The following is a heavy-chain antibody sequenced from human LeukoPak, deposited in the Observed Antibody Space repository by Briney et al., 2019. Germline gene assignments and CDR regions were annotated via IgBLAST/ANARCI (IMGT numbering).Heavy chain of an antibody. CDR3: AKAPSAHWPSDY. CDR1: GYTFTSYG. J-gene: IGHJ4*02. D-gene: IGHD1-1*01. CDR2: INGHNGNT. V-gene: IGHV1-18*01. Sequence: ASVKVSRKASGYTFTSYGITWVRQAPGQGLEWMGWINGHNGNTHYAQNLQDRITMTTDTSSTTVYMELRSLKCDDTAVYYCAKAPSAHWPSDYWGQGTLVTVSS.